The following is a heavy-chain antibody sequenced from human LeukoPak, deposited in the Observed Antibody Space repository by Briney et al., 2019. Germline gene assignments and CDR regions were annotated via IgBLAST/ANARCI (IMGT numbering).Heavy chain of an antibody. Sequence: PAESLRLSCAASGDSISSNDMNRGLQAPGKGPQAGTAIRGSGGSTYYADSVKCRFTISRDNYKNTLYLQMNSLRAEDTAVYYCAKDRDSSSWYYFDYWGQGTLVTVSS. CDR2: IRGSGGST. D-gene: IGHD6-13*01. CDR3: AKDRDSSSWYYFDY. V-gene: IGHV3-23*01. J-gene: IGHJ4*02. CDR1: GDSISSND.